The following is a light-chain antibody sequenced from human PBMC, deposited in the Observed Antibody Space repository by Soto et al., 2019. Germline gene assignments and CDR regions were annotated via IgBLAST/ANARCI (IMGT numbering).Light chain of an antibody. CDR2: GAS. V-gene: IGKV3-15*01. CDR1: QSVSSN. CDR3: QQYNNWPRT. J-gene: IGKJ2*01. Sequence: EIVMTQSPATLSVSPGERATVSCRASQSVSSNLAWYQQKPGQAPRLLIYGASTRATGIPARFSGSGSGTEFTLTIGSPQSEDFAVYYCQQYNNWPRTFGQGTKLEIK.